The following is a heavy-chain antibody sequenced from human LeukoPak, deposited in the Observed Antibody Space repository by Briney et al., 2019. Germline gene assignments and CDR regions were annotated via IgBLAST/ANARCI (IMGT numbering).Heavy chain of an antibody. CDR1: GGSISSYY. CDR2: IYYSGST. Sequence: PSETLSLTCTVSGGSISSYYWSWIRQPPGKGLEWIGYIYYSGSTNYNPSLKSRVTISVDTSKNQFSLKLTSVTAADTAVYYCARRGSENYYIDYWGQGTLVTVSS. CDR3: ARRGSENYYIDY. D-gene: IGHD3-10*01. J-gene: IGHJ4*02. V-gene: IGHV4-59*08.